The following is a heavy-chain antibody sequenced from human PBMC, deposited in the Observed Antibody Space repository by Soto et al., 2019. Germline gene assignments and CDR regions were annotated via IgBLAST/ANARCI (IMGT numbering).Heavy chain of an antibody. CDR2: ISGSGGST. V-gene: IGHV3-23*01. J-gene: IGHJ3*02. Sequence: QAGGSLRLSCAASGFTFSSYAMSWVRQAPGKGLEWVSAISGSGGSTYYADSVKGRFTISRDNSKNTLYLQMNSLRAEDTAVYYCAKDPRARVVPQRVVGLLLHRPQAAFDIWGQGTMVTVSS. CDR1: GFTFSSYA. CDR3: AKDPRARVVPQRVVGLLLHRPQAAFDI. D-gene: IGHD3-22*01.